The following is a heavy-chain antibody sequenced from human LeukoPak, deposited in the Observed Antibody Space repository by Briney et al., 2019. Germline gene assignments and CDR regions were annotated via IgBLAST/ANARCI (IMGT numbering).Heavy chain of an antibody. CDR3: GRDIGSRHVDY. CDR1: GFTVSSNY. CDR2: IYSSGST. D-gene: IGHD1-26*01. V-gene: IGHV3-66*01. J-gene: IGHJ4*02. Sequence: PGGSLRLPCAASGFTVSSNYMGWVRQAPGKGLEWVSVIYSSGSTYYADSVKGRFTISRDNSKNTLYLQMNSLRAEDTAVYYCGRDIGSRHVDYWGQGALVTVSS.